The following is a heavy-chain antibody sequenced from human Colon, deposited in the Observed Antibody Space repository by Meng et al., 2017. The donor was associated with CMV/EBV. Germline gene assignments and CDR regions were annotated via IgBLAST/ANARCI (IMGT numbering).Heavy chain of an antibody. Sequence: LSCAASGFIISSYWMHWVRQTPGKGLVWPSRIYTDGTRITYADSVKGRFTVSRDNAKNTLYLQLNSLEAEDMAVYYCVRQSGNFFDSWGQGTLVTVSS. J-gene: IGHJ5*01. CDR1: GFIISSYW. V-gene: IGHV3-74*03. CDR2: IYTDGTRI. CDR3: VRQSGNFFDS.